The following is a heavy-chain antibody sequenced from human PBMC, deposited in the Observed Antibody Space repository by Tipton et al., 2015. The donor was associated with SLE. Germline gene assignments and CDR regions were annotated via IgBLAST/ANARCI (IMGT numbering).Heavy chain of an antibody. CDR2: ISWDGGST. D-gene: IGHD1-14*01. V-gene: IGHV3-43*01. CDR1: GFTFDDYT. Sequence: SLRLSCAASGFTFDDYTMHWVRQAPGKGLEWVSLISWDGGSTYYADSVKGRFTISRDNSKNSLYLQMNSLRTEDTALYYCARDRREPGNFDLWGRGTLVTVSS. J-gene: IGHJ2*01. CDR3: ARDRREPGNFDL.